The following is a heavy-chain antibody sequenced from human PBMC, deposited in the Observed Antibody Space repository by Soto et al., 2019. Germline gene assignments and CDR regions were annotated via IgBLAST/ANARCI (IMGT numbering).Heavy chain of an antibody. J-gene: IGHJ5*02. CDR3: VRHRNGRGSWYRVDP. V-gene: IGHV4-39*01. Sequence: PSETLSLTCTVSNGSISSSDYYWGWIRQPPGKGLEWIATIYYSGSIYYNPSLKGRISISVDTSKNQFSLKLSSVTAADTAVYYCVRHRNGRGSWYRVDPWGQGTLVT. D-gene: IGHD6-13*01. CDR2: IYYSGSI. CDR1: NGSISSSDYY.